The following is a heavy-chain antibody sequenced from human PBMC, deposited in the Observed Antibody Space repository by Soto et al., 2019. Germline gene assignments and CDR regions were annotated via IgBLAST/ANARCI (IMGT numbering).Heavy chain of an antibody. Sequence: QLQLQESGPGLVKPSETLSLTCTVSGGSISSSSYYWGWIRQPPGKGLEWIGSIYYSWSTYYNPSLISPVTISVDTSKNQFSLKLSSETAADTAGYYCARHTPAISFSDHWGQGTLVTVSS. CDR3: ARHTPAISFSDH. D-gene: IGHD2-15*01. V-gene: IGHV4-39*01. CDR1: GGSISSSSYY. CDR2: IYYSWST. J-gene: IGHJ4*02.